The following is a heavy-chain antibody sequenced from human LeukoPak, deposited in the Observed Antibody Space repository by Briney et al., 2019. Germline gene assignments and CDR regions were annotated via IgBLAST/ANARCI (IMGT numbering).Heavy chain of an antibody. J-gene: IGHJ4*02. D-gene: IGHD3-10*01. CDR2: ISAYNGNT. V-gene: IGHV1-18*01. CDR1: GYTFTSYG. Sequence: ASVKVSCKASGYTFTSYGISWVRQAPGQGLEWMGWISAYNGNTNYAQKLQGRVTMTTDTSTSTAYMELRSLRSDDTAVYYCARDLYGSGSSSNEIRYWGQGTLVTVSS. CDR3: ARDLYGSGSSSNEIRY.